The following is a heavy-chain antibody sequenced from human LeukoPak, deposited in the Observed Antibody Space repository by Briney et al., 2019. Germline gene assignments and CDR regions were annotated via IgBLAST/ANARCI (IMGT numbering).Heavy chain of an antibody. CDR2: INSYNGNT. J-gene: IGHJ5*02. CDR1: GGTFSSYA. V-gene: IGHV1-18*01. CDR3: ARGLRNWFDP. Sequence: ASVKVFCKASGGTFSSYAISWVRQAPGQGLEWMGWINSYNGNTNYAQKFQGRLTMTTDTSTTTAYMELRSLRSDDTAAYYCARGLRNWFDPWGQGTLVTVSS.